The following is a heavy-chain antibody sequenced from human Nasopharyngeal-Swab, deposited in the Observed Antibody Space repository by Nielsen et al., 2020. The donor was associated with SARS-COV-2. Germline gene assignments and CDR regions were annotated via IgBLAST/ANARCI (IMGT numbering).Heavy chain of an antibody. J-gene: IGHJ5*02. D-gene: IGHD2-15*01. Sequence: GESLKISCAASGFTFSSYAMHWVRQAPGKGLEWVAVISYDGSNKYYADSVKGRFTISRDNSKNTLYLQMNSLRVEDTAVYYCARWGGGSFDPWGQGTLVTVSS. CDR3: ARWGGGSFDP. CDR1: GFTFSSYA. CDR2: ISYDGSNK. V-gene: IGHV3-30*04.